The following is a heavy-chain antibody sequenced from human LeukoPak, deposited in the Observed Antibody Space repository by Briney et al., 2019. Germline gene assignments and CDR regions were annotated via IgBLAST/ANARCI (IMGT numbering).Heavy chain of an antibody. D-gene: IGHD3-3*01. J-gene: IGHJ5*02. CDR2: ISGSGGST. Sequence: PGGSLRLSCAASGFTFSSYAMSWVRQAPGKGLEWVSAISGSGGSTYYADSVKGRFTISRDNSKNTLYLQMNSLRAEDTAVYYCARSYDFWSGANWFDPWGQGTLVTVSS. CDR1: GFTFSSYA. CDR3: ARSYDFWSGANWFDP. V-gene: IGHV3-23*01.